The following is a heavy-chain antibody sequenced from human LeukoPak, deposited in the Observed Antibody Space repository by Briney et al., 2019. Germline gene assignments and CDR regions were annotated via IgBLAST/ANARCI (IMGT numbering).Heavy chain of an antibody. Sequence: PGGSLRLSCAASGFTFSSYTMNWVRQALGQGLEWVSTISDPHSGSQTHYADSVKGRFTISRDDSQNTVYLQMNSLRAEDTAVYYCVKDLGRYRNNCFDYWGQGTLVTVSS. CDR2: ISDPHSGSQT. J-gene: IGHJ4*02. CDR3: VKDLGRYRNNCFDY. D-gene: IGHD1-26*01. CDR1: GFTFSSYT. V-gene: IGHV3-23*01.